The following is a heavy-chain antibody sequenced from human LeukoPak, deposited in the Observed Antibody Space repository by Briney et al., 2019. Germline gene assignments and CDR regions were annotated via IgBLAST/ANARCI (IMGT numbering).Heavy chain of an antibody. CDR1: GFTFSSYA. V-gene: IGHV3-23*01. D-gene: IGHD5-12*01. J-gene: IGHJ5*02. CDR2: ISGSGGST. Sequence: GGSLRLSCAASGFTFSSYAMSWVRQAPGKGLEWVSAISGSGGSTYYADSVKGRFTISRDNSKNTLYLQMNSLRAEDTAGYYCAKDRTRMVATLNWFDPWGQGTLVTVSS. CDR3: AKDRTRMVATLNWFDP.